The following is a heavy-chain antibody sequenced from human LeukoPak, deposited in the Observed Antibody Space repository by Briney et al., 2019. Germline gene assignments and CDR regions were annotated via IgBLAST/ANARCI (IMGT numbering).Heavy chain of an antibody. V-gene: IGHV3-21*01. D-gene: IGHD3-9*01. CDR2: ISSSSYI. CDR3: ARDRTYYDILTGYYNPGAFDI. J-gene: IGHJ3*02. Sequence: TSGGSLRLSCAASGFTFSSYSMNWVRQAPGKGLEWVSSISSSSYIYYADSVKGRFTISRDNAKTSLYLQMNSLRAEDTAVYYCARDRTYYDILTGYYNPGAFDIWGQGTMVTVSS. CDR1: GFTFSSYS.